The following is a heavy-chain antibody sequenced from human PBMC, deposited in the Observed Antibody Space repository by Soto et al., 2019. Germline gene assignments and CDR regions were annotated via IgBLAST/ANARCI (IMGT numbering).Heavy chain of an antibody. Sequence: SETLSLTCTVSGGSIYRSGYYWGWIRQPPGRGLEWIGNIDYNGVTYSNPSLKSRVTISRDTSKNQFSLKLTSVTAADTALYYCGKVLVGATGHTDSDSWGPGTLVSVSS. CDR1: GGSIYRSGYY. J-gene: IGHJ4*02. CDR3: GKVLVGATGHTDSDS. CDR2: IDYNGVT. V-gene: IGHV4-39*01. D-gene: IGHD2-15*01.